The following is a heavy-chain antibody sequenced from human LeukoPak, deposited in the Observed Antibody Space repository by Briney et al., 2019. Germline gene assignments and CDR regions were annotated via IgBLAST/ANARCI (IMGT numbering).Heavy chain of an antibody. CDR1: GGSISSSSYY. D-gene: IGHD4-17*01. V-gene: IGHV4-39*07. CDR2: IYYSGST. CDR3: ARFGATVTTVDY. J-gene: IGHJ4*02. Sequence: PSETLSLTCTVSGGSISSSSYYWGWIRQPPGKGLEWIGSIYYSGSTYYNPSLKSRVTISVDTSKNQFSLKLSSVTAADTAVYYCARFGATVTTVDYWGQGTLVTVSS.